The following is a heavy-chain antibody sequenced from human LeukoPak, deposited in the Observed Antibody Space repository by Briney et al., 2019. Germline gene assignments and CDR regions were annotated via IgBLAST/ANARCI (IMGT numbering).Heavy chain of an antibody. D-gene: IGHD3-22*01. CDR1: GYSFTSYW. Sequence: GESLKISCKGSGYSFTSYWIGWVRQMPGKGLEWMGIIYPGDSDTRYSPSFQGQVTISADKSISTAYLQWSSLKASDTAMYYCARSGVYYYDSSGYYFDYWGQGTLVTVSS. J-gene: IGHJ4*02. CDR2: IYPGDSDT. V-gene: IGHV5-51*01. CDR3: ARSGVYYYDSSGYYFDY.